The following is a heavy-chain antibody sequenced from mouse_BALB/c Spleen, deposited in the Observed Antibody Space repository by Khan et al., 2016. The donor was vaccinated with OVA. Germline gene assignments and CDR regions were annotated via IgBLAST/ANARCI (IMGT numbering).Heavy chain of an antibody. J-gene: IGHJ4*01. CDR1: GYSITSNYA. CDR3: ARGDYYGYAMDY. Sequence: VQLQQSGPGLVKPSQSLSLTCTVTGYSITSNYAWNWIRQFPGNKLEWMGYISYSGSTSYNPSLKSRISITRDTSKNQFFLQLNSVTTEDTATYYCARGDYYGYAMDYWGQGTSVTVSS. D-gene: IGHD1-1*01. CDR2: ISYSGST. V-gene: IGHV3-2*02.